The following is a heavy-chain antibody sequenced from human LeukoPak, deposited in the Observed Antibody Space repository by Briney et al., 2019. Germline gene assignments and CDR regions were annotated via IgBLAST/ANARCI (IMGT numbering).Heavy chain of an antibody. V-gene: IGHV3-30*02. D-gene: IGHD2-2*01. J-gene: IGHJ5*02. CDR2: IQFHGSDI. CDR1: GFTFTTSG. Sequence: PGGSLRLSCAASGFTFTTSGMHWVRQAPGRGLEWVAFIQFHGSDIFYADSVEGRFTISRDNSKNTLYLQMNSLRPEDTAVYYCAKDNPIEKVPGLGPGSWGQGTLVTVSS. CDR3: AKDNPIEKVPGLGPGS.